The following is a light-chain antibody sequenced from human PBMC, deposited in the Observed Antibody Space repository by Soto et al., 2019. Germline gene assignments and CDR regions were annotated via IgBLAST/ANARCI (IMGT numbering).Light chain of an antibody. V-gene: IGKV1-27*01. Sequence: DIQMTQSPSSLSASIGDRVTITCRARQGISNSLAWYQQKPGKGPSLLIYDASTLQSGVPSRFSGSGSGTDFTLTISSLQPEDGATYYCQKYKSAPYTFGPGTKVDIK. CDR1: QGISNS. J-gene: IGKJ3*01. CDR2: DAS. CDR3: QKYKSAPYT.